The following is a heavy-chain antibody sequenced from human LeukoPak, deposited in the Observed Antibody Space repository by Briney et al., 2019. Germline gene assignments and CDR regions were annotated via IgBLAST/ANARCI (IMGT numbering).Heavy chain of an antibody. CDR1: GYTFTSYG. Sequence: GASVTVSCKASGYTFTSYGISWVRQAPGQGLEWMGWISAYNGNTNYAQKLQGRVTMTTDTSTSTAYMELRSLRSDDTAVYYCARSNQNYLGIWFDPWGQGTLVTVSS. J-gene: IGHJ5*02. CDR3: ARSNQNYLGIWFDP. D-gene: IGHD5-24*01. CDR2: ISAYNGNT. V-gene: IGHV1-18*01.